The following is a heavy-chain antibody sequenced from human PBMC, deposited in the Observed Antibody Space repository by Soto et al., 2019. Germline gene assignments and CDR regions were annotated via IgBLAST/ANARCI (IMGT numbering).Heavy chain of an antibody. V-gene: IGHV1-2*04. CDR3: ARSTVVVPAAFDY. J-gene: IGHJ4*02. CDR2: INPNSGGT. CDR1: GYTFTGYY. D-gene: IGHD2-2*01. Sequence: ASVKVSCKASGYTFTGYYMHWVRQAPGQGLEWMGWINPNSGGTNYAQKFQGWVTMTRATSIRPAYMELSRLRSDDTAVYYCARSTVVVPAAFDYWGQGTLVTVSS.